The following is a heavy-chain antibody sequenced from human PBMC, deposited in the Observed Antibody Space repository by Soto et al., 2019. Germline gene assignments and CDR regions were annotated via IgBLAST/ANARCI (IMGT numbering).Heavy chain of an antibody. J-gene: IGHJ6*02. V-gene: IGHV3-23*01. Sequence: EVQLLESGGGLVQPGGSLRLSCEASGFTFSNYAMTWVRQAPGKGLEWVSVISGSSGTTHYGDSVKGRFAISRDNSKNTVYLQMNSLRAEDTALYYLARDLYSDTPGLSRLRVDGLDVWGQGTTVTVSS. CDR3: ARDLYSDTPGLSRLRVDGLDV. D-gene: IGHD2-2*02. CDR1: GFTFSNYA. CDR2: ISGSSGTT.